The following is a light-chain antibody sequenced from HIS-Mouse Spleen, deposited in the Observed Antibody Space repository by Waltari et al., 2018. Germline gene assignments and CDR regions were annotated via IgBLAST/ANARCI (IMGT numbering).Light chain of an antibody. V-gene: IGLV1-44*01. Sequence: QSVLTQPPSASGTPGQRVTISCSGSSSNIGSNTVNWYQQLPGTAPKLLVYSNNQRPSGVPCRFSGSKSGTSASLAISGLQSEDEADYYCAAWDDSLNGYWVFGGGTKLTVL. CDR3: AAWDDSLNGYWV. CDR1: SSNIGSNT. CDR2: SNN. J-gene: IGLJ3*02.